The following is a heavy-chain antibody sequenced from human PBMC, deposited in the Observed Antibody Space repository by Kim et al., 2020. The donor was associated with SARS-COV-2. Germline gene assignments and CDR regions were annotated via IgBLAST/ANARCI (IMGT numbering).Heavy chain of an antibody. CDR2: IYYSGST. D-gene: IGHD6-13*01. CDR1: GGSFSSYY. Sequence: SETLSLTCTVSGGSFSSYYWSWIRQPPGKGLEWIGYIYYSGSTNYNPSLKSRVTISVDTSKNQFSLKLSSVTAADTAVYYCARRRSSTWYDYFDYWGQGTLVTVSS. V-gene: IGHV4-59*08. CDR3: ARRRSSTWYDYFDY. J-gene: IGHJ4*02.